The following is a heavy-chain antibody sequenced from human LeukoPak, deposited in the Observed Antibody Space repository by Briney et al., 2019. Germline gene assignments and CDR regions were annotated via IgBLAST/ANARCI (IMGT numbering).Heavy chain of an antibody. Sequence: PGRSLRLSCAASGFTFSHFGMHWVRQAPGKGLEYVAGIWYDGSNIDYGDSVKGRFTISRDNFQNTLILQMNSLKTEDTAVYYCASNRYNDHDYWGQGTLVTVSS. V-gene: IGHV3-33*01. CDR3: ASNRYNDHDY. CDR1: GFTFSHFG. J-gene: IGHJ4*02. CDR2: IWYDGSNI. D-gene: IGHD1-1*01.